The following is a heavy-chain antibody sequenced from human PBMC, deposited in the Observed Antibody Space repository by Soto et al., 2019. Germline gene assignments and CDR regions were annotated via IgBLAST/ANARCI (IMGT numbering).Heavy chain of an antibody. CDR3: ARLNSSGWKYYYYYYGMDV. Sequence: SETLSLTCTVSGGSISSSSYYWGWIRQPPGKGLEWIGSIYYSGSTYYNPSLKSRVTISVDTSKNQFSLKLSSVTAADTAVYYCARLNSSGWKYYYYYYGMDVWGQGTTVTV. CDR2: IYYSGST. J-gene: IGHJ6*02. D-gene: IGHD6-19*01. CDR1: GGSISSSSYY. V-gene: IGHV4-39*01.